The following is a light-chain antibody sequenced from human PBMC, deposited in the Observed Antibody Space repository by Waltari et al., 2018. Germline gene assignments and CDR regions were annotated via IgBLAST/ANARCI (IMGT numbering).Light chain of an antibody. Sequence: QSALTQPRSVSGSPGQSVTISCTGPSGDVGGYHYVSWYQQHPGKAPKTISYDVSNRTSGFPDRFSGAQSGKTASLTISGLQAEDEADYYCCSYAGSYTVVFGGGTKLTVL. CDR2: DVS. CDR3: CSYAGSYTVV. J-gene: IGLJ2*01. V-gene: IGLV2-11*01. CDR1: SGDVGGYHY.